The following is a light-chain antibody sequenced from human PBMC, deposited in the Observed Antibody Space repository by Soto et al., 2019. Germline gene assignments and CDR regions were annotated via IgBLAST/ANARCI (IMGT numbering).Light chain of an antibody. CDR3: QQSYSTPWFT. Sequence: DIQMTQSPSSLSASVGDRVTITCRASQSISSYLNWYQQKPGKAPKLLIYAASSLQSGVPSRFSGSGSGPDFTLTISRLQPEDFATYYCQQSYSTPWFTFGPGTKVDIK. V-gene: IGKV1-39*01. J-gene: IGKJ3*01. CDR1: QSISSY. CDR2: AAS.